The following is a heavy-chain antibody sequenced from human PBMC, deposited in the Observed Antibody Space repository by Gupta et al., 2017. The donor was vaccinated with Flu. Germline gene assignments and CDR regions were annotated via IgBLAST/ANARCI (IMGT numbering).Heavy chain of an antibody. D-gene: IGHD3-22*01. CDR2: IKSTANSYAT. CDR3: TRFYYDSSGYPEPDH. CDR1: GFTFSGSA. J-gene: IGHJ4*02. Sequence: EVQLVESGGGLVQPGGSLKLSCAAVGFTFSGSALHWVRQASGKGLEWVGRIKSTANSYATAYAASVKGRFAISRDDSKNTAYLQMNSLKPEDTAVYYCTRFYYDSSGYPEPDHWGQGTLVTVSS. V-gene: IGHV3-73*01.